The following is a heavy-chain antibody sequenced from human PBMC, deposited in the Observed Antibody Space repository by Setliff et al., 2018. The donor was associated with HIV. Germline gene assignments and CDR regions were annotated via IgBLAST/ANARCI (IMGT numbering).Heavy chain of an antibody. D-gene: IGHD4-17*01. Sequence: PSETLSLTCSAYGDGFTGYFWSWIRQSPGKGLEWLGEINRNGITYSIPSLRGRLSISIDTSRNQFSLRLTSLIAADTAVYYCARGGSAWNMPRGDYANWFDPWGQGTLVTVSS. CDR1: GDGFTGYF. V-gene: IGHV4-34*01. CDR3: ARGGSAWNMPRGDYANWFDP. CDR2: INRNGIT. J-gene: IGHJ5*02.